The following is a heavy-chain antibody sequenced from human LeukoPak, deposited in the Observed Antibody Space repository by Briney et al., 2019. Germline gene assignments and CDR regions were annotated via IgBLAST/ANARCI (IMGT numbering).Heavy chain of an antibody. CDR1: GYTFTNYG. V-gene: IGHV1-18*04. D-gene: IGHD3-10*01. Sequence: ASVKVSCKASGYTFTNYGISWVRQAPGQGFEWMGWISAYNGNTNYAQKFQGRVTMTAETSTSTAYMELRSLRSDDTAVYYCARDSITTVRGVIRGSSDFDYWGQGTLVTVSS. J-gene: IGHJ4*02. CDR2: ISAYNGNT. CDR3: ARDSITTVRGVIRGSSDFDY.